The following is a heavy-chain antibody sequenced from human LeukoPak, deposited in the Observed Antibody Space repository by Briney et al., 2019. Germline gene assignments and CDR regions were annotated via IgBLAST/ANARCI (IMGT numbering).Heavy chain of an antibody. CDR3: ARATNWNYGHGYYYYYMDV. J-gene: IGHJ6*03. CDR2: IIPIFGTA. V-gene: IGHV1-69*13. CDR1: GGTFSSYA. Sequence: ASVKVSCKASGGTFSSYAISWVRQAPGQGLEWMGGIIPIFGTANYAQKFQGRVTITADESTSTAYMELSSLRSEDTAVCYCARATNWNYGHGYYYYYMDVWGKGTTVTVSS. D-gene: IGHD1-7*01.